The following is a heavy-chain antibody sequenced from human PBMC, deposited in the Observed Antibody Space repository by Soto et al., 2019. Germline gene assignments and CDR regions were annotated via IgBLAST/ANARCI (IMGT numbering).Heavy chain of an antibody. V-gene: IGHV4-34*01. CDR1: GGSFSGYY. J-gene: IGHJ6*02. CDR2: INHSGST. Sequence: SETLSLTCAVYGGSFSGYYWSWIRQPPGKGLEWIGEINHSGSTNYNPSLKSRVTISVDTSKNQSSLKLSSVTAADTAVYYCARRHTAMVNYYYYGMDVWGQGTTVTVSS. D-gene: IGHD5-18*01. CDR3: ARRHTAMVNYYYYGMDV.